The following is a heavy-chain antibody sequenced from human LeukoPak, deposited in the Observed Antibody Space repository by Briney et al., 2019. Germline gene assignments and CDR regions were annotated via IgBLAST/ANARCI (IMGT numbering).Heavy chain of an antibody. J-gene: IGHJ4*02. CDR3: ARGENYSFDY. V-gene: IGHV6-1*01. CDR1: GDSVSSNSAA. CDR2: TYHRSKWYN. Sequence: SETLSLTCAISGDSVSSNSAAWNWIRQSPSRGLEWLGSTYHRSKWYNDYALPVQSRISVNPDTPKNQFSLQLHSVTPGDTAVYYCARGENYSFDYWGQGTLVTVSS. D-gene: IGHD1-7*01.